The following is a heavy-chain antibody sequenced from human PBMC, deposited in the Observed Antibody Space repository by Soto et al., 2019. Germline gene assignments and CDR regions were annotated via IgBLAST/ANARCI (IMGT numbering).Heavy chain of an antibody. CDR3: ARRGPYGSGSLDV. V-gene: IGHV1-69*13. Sequence: ASVKVSCKASGGTFSSYAISWVRQAPGQGLEWMGGIIPIFGTANYAQKFQGRVTITADESTSTAYMELSSLRSEDTAVYYCARRGPYGSGSLDVWGQGTTVTVSS. CDR2: IIPIFGTA. J-gene: IGHJ6*02. CDR1: GGTFSSYA. D-gene: IGHD3-10*01.